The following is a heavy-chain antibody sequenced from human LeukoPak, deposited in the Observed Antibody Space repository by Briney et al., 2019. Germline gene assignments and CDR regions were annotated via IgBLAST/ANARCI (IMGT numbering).Heavy chain of an antibody. Sequence: NPSESLSLTCTLSGASISIGDYCWSWIRQPRGKGLARIGYIYYSGSKYYIPAIKSLCTISVDTSKCQDTLKRSSVTSEDTAVYYCAKDLRQADPEYVDTAVEIDYWGQGTLVTVSS. CDR2: IYYSGSK. CDR3: AKDLRQADPEYVDTAVEIDY. D-gene: IGHD5-18*01. CDR1: GASISIGDYC. J-gene: IGHJ4*02. V-gene: IGHV4-30-4*08.